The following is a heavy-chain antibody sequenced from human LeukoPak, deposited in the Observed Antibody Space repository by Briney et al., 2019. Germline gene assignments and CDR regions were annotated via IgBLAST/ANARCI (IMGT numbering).Heavy chain of an antibody. CDR2: IRYDGSNK. CDR3: AKGRYSSSPNYMDV. D-gene: IGHD6-13*01. CDR1: GFTFSNYG. Sequence: GGSLRLSCTASGFTFSNYGMHWVRQAPGKGLEWVAFIRYDGSNKYYADSVKGRFTISRDNSKNTLYLQMNSLRAEDTAVYYCAKGRYSSSPNYMDVWGKGTTVTISS. J-gene: IGHJ6*03. V-gene: IGHV3-30*02.